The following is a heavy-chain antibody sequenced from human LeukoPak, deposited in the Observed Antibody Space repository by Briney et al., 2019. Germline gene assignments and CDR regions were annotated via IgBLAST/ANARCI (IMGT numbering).Heavy chain of an antibody. D-gene: IGHD1-26*01. CDR3: ARLSIVGATLNYFDY. V-gene: IGHV5-51*01. CDR1: GYTFTSYW. CDR2: IYPGDSDT. Sequence: GASLKISCEGSGYTFTSYWIVWVRQMPGKGLEWMGIIYPGDSDTRYSPSFQGQVTISADKSISTAYLQWSSLKASDTAMYYCARLSIVGATLNYFDYWGQGTLVTVSS. J-gene: IGHJ4*02.